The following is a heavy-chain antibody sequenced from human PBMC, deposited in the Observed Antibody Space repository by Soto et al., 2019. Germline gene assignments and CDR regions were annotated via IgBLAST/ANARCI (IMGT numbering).Heavy chain of an antibody. Sequence: GGSLRLSCAASGFTFSSYVMHWARQAPGKGLVWVSRINHDGGVTSYADSVKGRFTISRDDAKNTLYLQMNSLRVEDTAVYYCATDRDWKVDYWGQGALVTVSS. CDR2: INHDGGVT. CDR3: ATDRDWKVDY. CDR1: GFTFSSYV. J-gene: IGHJ4*02. D-gene: IGHD1-1*01. V-gene: IGHV3-74*01.